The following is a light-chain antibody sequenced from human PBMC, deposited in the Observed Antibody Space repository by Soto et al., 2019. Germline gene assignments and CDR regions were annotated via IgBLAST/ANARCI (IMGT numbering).Light chain of an antibody. Sequence: QSVLTQPASVSGSPGQSITISCTGSSSDIGSYNYVSWYQHHPGKAPQLIIFDVIDRPLGVSNRFSGSRSGNTASLTIFGLQADDEAVYYCFSYTSSTMYVFGTGTKLTVL. CDR3: FSYTSSTMYV. J-gene: IGLJ1*01. CDR2: DVI. CDR1: SSDIGSYNY. V-gene: IGLV2-14*01.